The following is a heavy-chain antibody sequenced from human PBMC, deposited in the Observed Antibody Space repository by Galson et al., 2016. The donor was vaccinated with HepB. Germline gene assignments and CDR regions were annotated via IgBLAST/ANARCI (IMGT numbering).Heavy chain of an antibody. D-gene: IGHD4-23*01. CDR1: GGSISGSNW. Sequence: SETLSLTCAVSGGSISGSNWWTWLRQPPGKGLEWIGDIYHSGSTNYNPSLKSRVTMSLDKSKSQFSLKLTSVTAADTAVYHCARVAGGIFDIWGQGTLVTVSS. CDR3: ARVAGGIFDI. V-gene: IGHV4-4*02. CDR2: IYHSGST. J-gene: IGHJ4*02.